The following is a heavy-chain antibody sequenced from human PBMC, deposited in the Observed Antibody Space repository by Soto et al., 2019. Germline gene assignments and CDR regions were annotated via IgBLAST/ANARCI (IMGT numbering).Heavy chain of an antibody. D-gene: IGHD6-13*01. CDR1: GYSFTSYW. CDR3: ARSIAAAGTDLDV. CDR2: IYPGDSDT. V-gene: IGHV5-51*01. Sequence: GESLKISCKGSGYSFTSYWIGWVRQMPGKGLEWMGIIYPGDSDTRYSPSFQGQVTISADKSISTAYLQWSSLKASDTAMYYCARSIAAAGTDLDVWGQGTTVTVSS. J-gene: IGHJ6*02.